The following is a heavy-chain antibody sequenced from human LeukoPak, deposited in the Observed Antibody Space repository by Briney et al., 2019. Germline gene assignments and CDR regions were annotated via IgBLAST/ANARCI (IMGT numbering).Heavy chain of an antibody. CDR1: GFTFSSYG. J-gene: IGHJ4*02. CDR2: IWYDGSNK. V-gene: IGHV3-33*01. CDR3: LPVGYTNYGIYY. D-gene: IGHD4-11*01. Sequence: GGSLRLSCAVSGFTFSSYGMHWVRQAPGKGLEWVAVIWYDGSNKYYADSVKGRFTISRDSSKNTLDLQTNSLRPEHTALYYCLPVGYTNYGIYYWGQGTLVTVSS.